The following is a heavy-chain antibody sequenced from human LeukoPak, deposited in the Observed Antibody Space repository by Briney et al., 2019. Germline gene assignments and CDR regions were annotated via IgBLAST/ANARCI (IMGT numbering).Heavy chain of an antibody. V-gene: IGHV3-23*01. CDR2: ISGSGGST. Sequence: GGSLRLSCAASGFTFSSYAMSWVRQAPGKGLEWVSAISGSGGSTYYADSVKGRFTISRDNSKNTLYLQMNSLRAEDTAVYYCAKDVGGDFWSGYYTQNDYWGQGTLVTVSS. CDR1: GFTFSSYA. D-gene: IGHD3-3*01. J-gene: IGHJ4*02. CDR3: AKDVGGDFWSGYYTQNDY.